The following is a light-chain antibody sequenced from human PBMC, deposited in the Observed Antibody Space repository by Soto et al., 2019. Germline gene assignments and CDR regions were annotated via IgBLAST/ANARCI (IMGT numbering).Light chain of an antibody. CDR2: AAS. CDR3: QQSYSTLWT. J-gene: IGKJ1*01. Sequence: DIQMTQSPSTLPASVGDRVTITCRASRSISSYLNWYQQKPGKAPKLLIYAASSLQSGVPSRFSGSGSGTDFTLTISSLQPEDFATYYCQQSYSTLWTFGQGTKVDIK. CDR1: RSISSY. V-gene: IGKV1-39*01.